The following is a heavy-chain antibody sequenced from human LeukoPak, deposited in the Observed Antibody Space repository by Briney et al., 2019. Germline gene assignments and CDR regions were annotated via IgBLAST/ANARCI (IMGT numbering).Heavy chain of an antibody. J-gene: IGHJ4*02. CDR3: MVRGGKGFDY. CDR2: IYYSGST. D-gene: IGHD3-10*01. V-gene: IGHV4-39*01. CDR1: GGSISSSSYY. Sequence: SETLSLTCTVSGGSISSSSYYWGWIRQPPGKGLEWIGSIYYSGSTYYNPSLKSRVTISVDTSKNQFSLKLSSVTAADTAVYYCMVRGGKGFDYCGQGTLVTVSS.